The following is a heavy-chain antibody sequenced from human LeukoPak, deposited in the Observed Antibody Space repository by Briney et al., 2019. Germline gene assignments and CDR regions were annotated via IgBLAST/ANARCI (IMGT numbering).Heavy chain of an antibody. J-gene: IGHJ4*02. Sequence: GESLKISCKGSGYSFTSYWIGWVRQMPGKGLEWMGIIYPGDSDTRYRPSFRGQVTISADKSISTAYLQWSSLEASDSAMYYCARLSTDAVAGTGGMGYDYWGQGTLVTVSS. CDR1: GYSFTSYW. CDR3: ARLSTDAVAGTGGMGYDY. D-gene: IGHD6-19*01. CDR2: IYPGDSDT. V-gene: IGHV5-51*01.